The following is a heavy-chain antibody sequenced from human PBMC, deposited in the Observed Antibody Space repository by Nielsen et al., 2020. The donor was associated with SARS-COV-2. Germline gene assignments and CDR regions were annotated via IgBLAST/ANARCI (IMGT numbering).Heavy chain of an antibody. CDR3: ARDLGGYFDY. Sequence: GGSLRLSCAASGFTFDDYTMHWVRQAPGKGLEWVSLISWDGGSTYYADSVKSRFTISRDNSKNTLYLQMNSLRAEDTAVYYCARDLGGYFDYWGQGTLVTVSS. CDR1: GFTFDDYT. J-gene: IGHJ4*02. CDR2: ISWDGGST. V-gene: IGHV3-43*01.